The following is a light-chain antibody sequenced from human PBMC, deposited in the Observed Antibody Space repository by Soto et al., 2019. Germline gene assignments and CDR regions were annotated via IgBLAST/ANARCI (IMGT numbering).Light chain of an antibody. Sequence: EIVMTQSPATLCVSPGRRVILACWASQSVSSNLAWYQQKPGQAPRLLIYGASARATGLPFRFSGSGSGTEFTLTISSLQSEDLAVYYCQQYNNWPLTFGQGTKVDI. V-gene: IGKV3-15*01. CDR1: QSVSSN. CDR2: GAS. J-gene: IGKJ1*01. CDR3: QQYNNWPLT.